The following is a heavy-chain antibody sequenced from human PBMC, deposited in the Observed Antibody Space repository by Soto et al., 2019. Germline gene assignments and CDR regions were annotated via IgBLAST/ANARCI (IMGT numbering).Heavy chain of an antibody. Sequence: ASVKVSCKASGYTFTGYYMHWVRQAPGQGLEWMGWINPNSGGTNYAQKFQGWVTMTRDTSISTAYMELSRLRSDDTAVYYCARGFRSYYDFWSGYFLLLDVWGQGTTVTVS. J-gene: IGHJ6*02. CDR3: ARGFRSYYDFWSGYFLLLDV. V-gene: IGHV1-2*04. D-gene: IGHD3-3*01. CDR1: GYTFTGYY. CDR2: INPNSGGT.